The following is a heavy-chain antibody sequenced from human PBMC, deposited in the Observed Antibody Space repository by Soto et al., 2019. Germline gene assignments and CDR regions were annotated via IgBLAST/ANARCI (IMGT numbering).Heavy chain of an antibody. D-gene: IGHD2-2*01. Sequence: SETLSLTCAVYGGSFSGYDWAWIRQSPGGGLEWSGEVNLSKTTDAASLESRATISLDTSKSHFSLNLNSVTAADTAVYYCTRTVSCSQIDYWGRGTLVTVAS. CDR1: GGSFSGYD. J-gene: IGHJ4*02. CDR3: TRTVSCSQIDY. V-gene: IGHV4-34*04. CDR2: VNLSKT.